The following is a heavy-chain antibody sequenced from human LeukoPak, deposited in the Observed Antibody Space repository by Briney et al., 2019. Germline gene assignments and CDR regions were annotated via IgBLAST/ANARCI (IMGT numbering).Heavy chain of an antibody. D-gene: IGHD1-26*01. Sequence: SETLSLTCVVSGGSVSGYYWGWIRQPPGRGLEWIGYVYYSGSTNYNPSFKSRVTISVDTSKNQFSLKLSSVTAADTSVYYCAASGSYTYYFDYWGQGTLVTVSS. J-gene: IGHJ4*02. CDR3: AASGSYTYYFDY. CDR1: GGSVSGYY. CDR2: VYYSGST. V-gene: IGHV4-59*02.